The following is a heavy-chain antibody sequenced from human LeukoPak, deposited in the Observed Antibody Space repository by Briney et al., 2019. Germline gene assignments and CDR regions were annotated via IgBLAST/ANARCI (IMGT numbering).Heavy chain of an antibody. CDR3: ARGRLLWFGELSRYYYYGMDV. D-gene: IGHD3-10*01. Sequence: GASVKVSCKASGYTFTSYGISWVRQAPGQGLEWMGWISAYNGNTNYAQKLQGRVTMTTDTSTSTAYMELRSLRSEDTAVYYCARGRLLWFGELSRYYYYGMDVWGQGTTVTVSS. J-gene: IGHJ6*02. CDR1: GYTFTSYG. CDR2: ISAYNGNT. V-gene: IGHV1-18*01.